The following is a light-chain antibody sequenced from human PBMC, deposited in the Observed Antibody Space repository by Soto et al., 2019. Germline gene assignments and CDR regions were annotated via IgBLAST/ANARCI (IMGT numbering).Light chain of an antibody. Sequence: QSVLTQPPSASGSPGQSVTISCTGTGSDVGGYNFVSWYQQHPGKAPKLMIYEVDKRPSGVPDRFSGSKSGNTASLTVSGLQAGDEADYYCISYAVTTSYVFGTGTKVTVL. CDR3: ISYAVTTSYV. CDR1: GSDVGGYNF. V-gene: IGLV2-8*01. J-gene: IGLJ1*01. CDR2: EVD.